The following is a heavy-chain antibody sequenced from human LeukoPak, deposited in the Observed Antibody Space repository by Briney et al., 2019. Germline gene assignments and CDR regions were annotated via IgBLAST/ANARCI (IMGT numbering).Heavy chain of an antibody. D-gene: IGHD1-26*01. V-gene: IGHV3-30-3*01. Sequence: GGSLRLSCAASGFTFSSYAMSWVRQAPGKGLEWVAVISYDGSNKYYADSVKGRFTISRDSSKNTLYLQMNSLRAEDTAVYYCASPSGSYSAYFQHWGQGTLVTVSS. CDR1: GFTFSSYA. J-gene: IGHJ1*01. CDR3: ASPSGSYSAYFQH. CDR2: ISYDGSNK.